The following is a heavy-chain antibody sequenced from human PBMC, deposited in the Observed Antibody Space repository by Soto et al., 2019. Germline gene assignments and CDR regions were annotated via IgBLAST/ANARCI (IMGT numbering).Heavy chain of an antibody. CDR3: AASCVGCGGFNYYGMDV. CDR2: IYYSGNT. V-gene: IGHV4-39*07. CDR1: GGSISSSSYC. Sequence: SETLSLTCTVSGGSISSSSYCWGWIRQPPGKGLEWIGSIYYSGNTYYNPSLKSRVTISVDTAKNQFSLKLSSVTAADTAVYYCAASCVGCGGFNYYGMDVWGQGTTVTVSS. J-gene: IGHJ6*02. D-gene: IGHD2-21*01.